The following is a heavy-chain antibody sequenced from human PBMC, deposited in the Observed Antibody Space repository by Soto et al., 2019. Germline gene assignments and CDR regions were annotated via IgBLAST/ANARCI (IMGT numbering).Heavy chain of an antibody. V-gene: IGHV1-18*01. CDR1: GYTFDRYG. CDR2: ISTYNGNT. CDR3: AREGYCSSGSCALYSHEYFGMDV. J-gene: IGHJ6*02. D-gene: IGHD2-15*01. Sequence: ASVKVSCKASGYTFDRYGISWVRQAPGQGLEWMGWISTYNGNTNYAQKLKGRVTMTTDTFTSKAYMELRSLTSDDTAVYYCAREGYCSSGSCALYSHEYFGMDVWGQGTTVTVSS.